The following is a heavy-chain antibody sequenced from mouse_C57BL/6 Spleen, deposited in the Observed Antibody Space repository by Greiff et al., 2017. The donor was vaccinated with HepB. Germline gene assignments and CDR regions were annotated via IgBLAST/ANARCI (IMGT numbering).Heavy chain of an antibody. CDR1: GYSITSGYG. CDR2: ISYSGST. Sequence: EVKPQESGPGLVKPSQSLSLTCTVTGYSITSGYGWNWIRQFPGNKLEWMGYISYSGSTNYNPSLKSRISITRDTSKNQFFLQLNSVTTEDTATYYCARTARIKYWGQGTTLTVSS. D-gene: IGHD1-2*01. J-gene: IGHJ2*01. V-gene: IGHV3-2*02. CDR3: ARTARIKY.